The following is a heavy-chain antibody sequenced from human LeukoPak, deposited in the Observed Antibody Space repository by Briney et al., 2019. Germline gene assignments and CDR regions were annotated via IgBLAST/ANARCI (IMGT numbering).Heavy chain of an antibody. CDR2: IKRDGSDK. CDR1: GFTFSSYW. Sequence: GGSLRLSCAASGFTFSSYWMSWVRQAPGKGLEWVANIKRDGSDKYYVDSVKGRFTIYIDNAKNSLYLQMNPLRVEDTAVYYFARDVEVAAFDSWGQGTLVTVSS. D-gene: IGHD6-19*01. V-gene: IGHV3-7*04. CDR3: ARDVEVAAFDS. J-gene: IGHJ4*02.